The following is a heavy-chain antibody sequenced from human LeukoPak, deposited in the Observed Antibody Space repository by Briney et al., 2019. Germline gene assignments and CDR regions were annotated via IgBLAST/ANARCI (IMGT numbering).Heavy chain of an antibody. Sequence: PGGSLRLSCAASGFTFSSYWMSWVRPAPGKGLEWVANIKQDGSEKYHVDSVKGRFTISRDNAKNSLYLQMNSLRAEDTAVYYCARDRMVGYYYYYYGMDVWGQGTTVTVSS. D-gene: IGHD3-10*01. CDR1: GFTFSSYW. CDR3: ARDRMVGYYYYYYGMDV. J-gene: IGHJ6*02. CDR2: IKQDGSEK. V-gene: IGHV3-7*01.